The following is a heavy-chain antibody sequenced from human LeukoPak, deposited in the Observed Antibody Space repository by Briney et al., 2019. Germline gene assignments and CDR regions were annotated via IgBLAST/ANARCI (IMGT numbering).Heavy chain of an antibody. CDR3: ARHYGSGSYYSNWFDP. V-gene: IGHV4-39*01. CDR2: IYYSGST. J-gene: IGHJ5*02. D-gene: IGHD3-10*01. CDR1: GGSISSSSYY. Sequence: SETLSLTCTVSGGSISSSSYYWGWIRQPPGKGLEWIGSIYYSGSTYYNPSLKSRVTISVDTSKNQFPLKLSSVTAADTAVYYCARHYGSGSYYSNWFDPWGQGTLVTVSS.